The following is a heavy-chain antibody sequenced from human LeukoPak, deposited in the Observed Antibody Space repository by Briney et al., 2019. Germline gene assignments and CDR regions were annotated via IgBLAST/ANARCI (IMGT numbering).Heavy chain of an antibody. Sequence: ASVKVSCKASGYTFTDYLIHWVRQAPGQGPEWMGRINPNSGGTRYAQKFRGRVIMTRDTSITTLYMELSSLRSDDTAVYYWARDREFCDSNCYSGWFASWGQGTLVTVSS. J-gene: IGHJ5*01. V-gene: IGHV1-2*06. CDR3: ARDREFCDSNCYSGWFAS. D-gene: IGHD3-22*01. CDR2: INPNSGGT. CDR1: GYTFTDYL.